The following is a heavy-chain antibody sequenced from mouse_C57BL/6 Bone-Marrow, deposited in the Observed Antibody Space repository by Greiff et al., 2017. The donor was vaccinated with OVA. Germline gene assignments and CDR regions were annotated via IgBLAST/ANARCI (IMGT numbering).Heavy chain of an antibody. Sequence: VQLQQPGAELVRPGSSVKLSCKASGYTFTSYWMHWVKQRPIQGLEWIGNIDPSDSETHYNQKFKDKATLTVDKSSSTAHMQLSSLTSEDSAVYYCARTAQATGFAYWGQGTLVTVSA. D-gene: IGHD3-2*02. J-gene: IGHJ3*01. V-gene: IGHV1-52*01. CDR2: IDPSDSET. CDR3: ARTAQATGFAY. CDR1: GYTFTSYW.